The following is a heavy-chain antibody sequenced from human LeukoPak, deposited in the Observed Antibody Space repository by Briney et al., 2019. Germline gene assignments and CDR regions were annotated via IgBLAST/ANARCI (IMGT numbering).Heavy chain of an antibody. CDR1: GYTFTSYD. Sequence: ASVKVSCKASGYTFTSYDINWVRQAPGQGLEWMGWINPNSGGTNYAQKFQGRVTMTRDTSISTAYMELSRLRSDDTAVYYCARAGTVMITFGGGKRNWFDPWGQGTLVTVSS. D-gene: IGHD3-16*01. J-gene: IGHJ5*02. CDR2: INPNSGGT. V-gene: IGHV1-2*02. CDR3: ARAGTVMITFGGGKRNWFDP.